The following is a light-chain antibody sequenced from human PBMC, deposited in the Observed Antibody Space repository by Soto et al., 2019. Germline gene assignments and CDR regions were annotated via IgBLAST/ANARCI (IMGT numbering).Light chain of an antibody. CDR1: QGIANY. CDR2: GAS. Sequence: DVQMTQSPSSLAASVGDRVTISCRAIQGIANYLAWYQQKPGKVPKLLIFGASTLQSGVSSRFTVSGSGTDFTLTISSLQPDDVATYYCQNYNWFPXTFXHGTKVDIK. V-gene: IGKV1-27*01. CDR3: QNYNWFPXT. J-gene: IGKJ3*01.